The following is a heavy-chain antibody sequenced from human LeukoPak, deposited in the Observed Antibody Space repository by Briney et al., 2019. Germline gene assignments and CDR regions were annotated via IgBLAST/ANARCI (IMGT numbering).Heavy chain of an antibody. J-gene: IGHJ4*02. CDR3: ARGLVATKDFDY. D-gene: IGHD5-12*01. CDR1: GGSISSGDYY. V-gene: IGHV4-30-4*01. CDR2: IYYFGNT. Sequence: SETLSLTCTVSGGSISSGDYYWTWIRQPPGKGLEWIGNIYYFGNTDYSPSLTGRVIISVDTSKNQFSLKLRFVTAADTAVYFCARGLVATKDFDYWGQGTLVSVSS.